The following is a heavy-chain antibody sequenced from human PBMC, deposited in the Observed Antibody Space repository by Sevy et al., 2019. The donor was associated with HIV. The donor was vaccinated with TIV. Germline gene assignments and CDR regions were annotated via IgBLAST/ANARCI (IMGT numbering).Heavy chain of an antibody. Sequence: GGSLRLSCAASGFTVSSNYISWVRQAPGKGLEWASVIYSGGSTYYADSVKGRFTISRDNSKNTLYLQMNSLRAEDTAVYYCARVGGSWDFDYWGQGTLVTVSS. J-gene: IGHJ4*02. V-gene: IGHV3-53*01. CDR1: GFTVSSNY. CDR3: ARVGGSWDFDY. D-gene: IGHD1-26*01. CDR2: IYSGGST.